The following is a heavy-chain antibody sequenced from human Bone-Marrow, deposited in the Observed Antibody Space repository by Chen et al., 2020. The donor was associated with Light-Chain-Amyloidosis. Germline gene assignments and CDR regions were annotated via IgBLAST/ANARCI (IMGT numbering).Heavy chain of an antibody. CDR1: GGSFSGYY. D-gene: IGHD1-1*01. CDR3: ARGGSTTGTYYYYMDV. V-gene: IGHV4-34*01. J-gene: IGHJ6*03. Sequence: QVQLQQWGAGLLKPSETLSLTCAVSGGSFSGYYWSWIRQPPGKGLEWIGEINHSGSTNYNPSLKSRVTISVDTSKNQFSLKLSSVTAADTAVYYCARGGSTTGTYYYYMDVWGKGTTVTVSS. CDR2: INHSGST.